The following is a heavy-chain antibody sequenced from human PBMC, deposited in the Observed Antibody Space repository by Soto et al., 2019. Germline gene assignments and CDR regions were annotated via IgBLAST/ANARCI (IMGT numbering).Heavy chain of an antibody. CDR2: INPNTGGT. CDR3: AREGGYCSGGSCAFDY. V-gene: IGHV1-2*02. CDR1: GYIFTGYH. Sequence: QVQLVQSGAEVKKPGASMKVSCKASGYIFTGYHMHWVRQAPGQGLEWMGWINPNTGGTNFAQKCQGRVTMTRDTSISTAYMELSRLRSDDTAVYYCAREGGYCSGGSCAFDYWGQGTLVTVS. J-gene: IGHJ4*02. D-gene: IGHD2-15*01.